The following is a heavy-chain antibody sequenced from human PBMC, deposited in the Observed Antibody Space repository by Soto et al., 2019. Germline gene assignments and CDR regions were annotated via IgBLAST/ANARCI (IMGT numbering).Heavy chain of an antibody. Sequence: EVQLVESGGGLVQPGGSLRLSCAASGFTFSSYSMNWVRQAPGKGLEWVSYISSSSSTIYYADSVKGRFTISGDNAKNSLYLQKNSLTAEDTAVYYCARDVNCGLFDYWGQGTLVTVSS. D-gene: IGHD1-1*01. J-gene: IGHJ4*02. V-gene: IGHV3-48*01. CDR1: GFTFSSYS. CDR2: ISSSSSTI. CDR3: ARDVNCGLFDY.